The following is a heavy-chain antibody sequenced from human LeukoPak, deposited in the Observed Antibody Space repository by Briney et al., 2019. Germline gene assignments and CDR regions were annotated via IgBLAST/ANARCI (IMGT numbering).Heavy chain of an antibody. D-gene: IGHD3-22*01. CDR2: IYYSGST. V-gene: IGHV4-59*08. CDR3: ARLSPLQDYYDSSGYYYWFDP. CDR1: GGSISSYY. Sequence: PSETLSLTCTVSGGSISSYYWSWIRQPPGKGLEWIGYIYYSGSTNYNPSLKSRVTISVDTSKNQFSLKLSSVTAADTAVYYCARLSPLQDYYDSSGYYYWFDPWGQGTLVTVSS. J-gene: IGHJ5*02.